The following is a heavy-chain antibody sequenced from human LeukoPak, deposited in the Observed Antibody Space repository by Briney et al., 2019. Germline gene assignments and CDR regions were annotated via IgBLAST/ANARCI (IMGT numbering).Heavy chain of an antibody. CDR1: GFTFSSYW. D-gene: IGHD3-22*01. CDR3: ARDLDDSHAFDI. CDR2: IKEDGSEK. V-gene: IGHV3-7*01. J-gene: IGHJ3*02. Sequence: PGGSLRLSCAASGFTFSSYWMSWVRQAPGKGLEWVANIKEDGSEKYYVDSVKGRFTISRDNAKNTLCLQMNSLRAEDTAVYYCARDLDDSHAFDIWGQGTMVTVSS.